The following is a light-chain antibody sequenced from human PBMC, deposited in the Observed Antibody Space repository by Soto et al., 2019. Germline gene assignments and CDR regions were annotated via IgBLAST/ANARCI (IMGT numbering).Light chain of an antibody. CDR1: QIISSW. CDR2: DAS. J-gene: IGKJ1*01. V-gene: IGKV1-5*01. Sequence: DIQMTQSPSTLSASVGDRVTITCRASQIISSWLAWYQQKPGKAPKLLIYDASSLESGVPSRFSGSGSGTEFTLTISSPQPDDFATYYCQQYNSYPWTFGQGTKVDIK. CDR3: QQYNSYPWT.